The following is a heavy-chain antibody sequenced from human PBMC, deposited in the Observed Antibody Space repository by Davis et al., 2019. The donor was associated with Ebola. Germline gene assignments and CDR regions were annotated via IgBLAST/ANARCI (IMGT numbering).Heavy chain of an antibody. CDR1: GFTFSSYA. CDR3: AKDGGGAVVVPAAIDY. D-gene: IGHD2-2*01. CDR2: ISGSGGST. Sequence: PGGSLRLSCAASGFTFSSYAMSWVRQAPGKGLEWVSAISGSGGSTYYADSVKGRFTISRDNSKNTLYLQMNSLRAEDTAVYYCAKDGGGAVVVPAAIDYWGQGTLVTVSS. J-gene: IGHJ4*02. V-gene: IGHV3-23*01.